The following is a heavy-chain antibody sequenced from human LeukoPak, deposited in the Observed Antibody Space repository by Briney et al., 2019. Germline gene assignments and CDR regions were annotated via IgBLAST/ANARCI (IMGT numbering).Heavy chain of an antibody. D-gene: IGHD6-13*01. CDR2: ISGSGGST. CDR3: ARALRRGIAAAGTSTPYRGMDV. Sequence: PGGSLRLSCAASGFTFSSFAMSWVRQAPGKGLEWVSTISGSGGSTYYTDSVKGRFTISRDNSKNTLYLQMNSLRAEDTAVYYCARALRRGIAAAGTSTPYRGMDVWGQGTTVTVSS. V-gene: IGHV3-23*01. CDR1: GFTFSSFA. J-gene: IGHJ6*02.